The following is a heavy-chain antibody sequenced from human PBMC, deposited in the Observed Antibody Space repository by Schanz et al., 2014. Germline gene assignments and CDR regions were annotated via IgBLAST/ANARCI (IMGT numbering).Heavy chain of an antibody. Sequence: EVRLVESGGGLIQPGGSLRLSCVASGFTLSNYAMSWVRQAPGKGLEWVSIMFPGGNTYYADSVKGRFTISRDNSKNTLFLQMNSLRAEDTAVYYCAKDGVEAVATVWGQGTLVTVSS. V-gene: IGHV3-66*01. J-gene: IGHJ4*02. CDR1: GFTLSNYA. D-gene: IGHD5-12*01. CDR3: AKDGVEAVATV. CDR2: MFPGGNT.